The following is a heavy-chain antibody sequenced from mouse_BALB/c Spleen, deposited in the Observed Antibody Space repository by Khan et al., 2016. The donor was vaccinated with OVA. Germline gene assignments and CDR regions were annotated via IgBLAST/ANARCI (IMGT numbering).Heavy chain of an antibody. CDR2: IYPGISDT. Sequence: VRLQQSGTVLARPGASVKMSCKASGYSFTSYWIHWVTQRPGQGLEWIGAIYPGISDTRYNQKFKGKAKLTAVTSANTAYMELSSLTNEDSAVYYCTRSYDSYYFDYWGQGTPLTVSS. V-gene: IGHV1-5*01. D-gene: IGHD2-4*01. J-gene: IGHJ2*01. CDR3: TRSYDSYYFDY. CDR1: GYSFTSYW.